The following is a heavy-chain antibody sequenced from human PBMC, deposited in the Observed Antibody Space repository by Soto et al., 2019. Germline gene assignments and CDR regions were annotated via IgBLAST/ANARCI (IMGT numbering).Heavy chain of an antibody. Sequence: SVKVSCKASGGTFSSYAISWVRQAPGQGLEWMGGIIPIFGTANYAQKFQGRVTITADESTSTAYMELSSLRSEDTAVYYCARDYYGSGSYYNPAFDYWGQGTLVTVSS. CDR3: ARDYYGSGSYYNPAFDY. CDR1: GGTFSSYA. CDR2: IIPIFGTA. J-gene: IGHJ4*02. D-gene: IGHD3-10*01. V-gene: IGHV1-69*13.